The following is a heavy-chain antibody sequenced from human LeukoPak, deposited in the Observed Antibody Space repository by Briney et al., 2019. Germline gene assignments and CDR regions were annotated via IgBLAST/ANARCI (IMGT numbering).Heavy chain of an antibody. Sequence: PGGSLRLSCSASGFIFTTYWMHWVREAPGKGLVWVARINSDGSDTYYADSVKGRFTISRDNSKNTVYLQMNSLRAEDTAVYYCARLLPSLNYVDVWGKGTTVTVSS. CDR1: GFIFTTYW. CDR3: ARLLPSLNYVDV. J-gene: IGHJ6*03. V-gene: IGHV3-74*01. CDR2: INSDGSDT.